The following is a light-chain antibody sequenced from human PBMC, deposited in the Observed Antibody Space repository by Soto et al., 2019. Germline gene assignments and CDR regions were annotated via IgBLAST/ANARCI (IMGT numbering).Light chain of an antibody. V-gene: IGKV3-11*01. CDR3: QQRANWPPLT. CDR1: RSISSF. CDR2: DTF. Sequence: EIVLTQSPATLSLSPGERATLSCRARRSISSFLAWYQQKPGQAPRLLIYDTFNRATGIPARFSGSVSGTDFTLTISGLEPEDFAVYYCQQRANWPPLTCGGGTKVEI. J-gene: IGKJ4*01.